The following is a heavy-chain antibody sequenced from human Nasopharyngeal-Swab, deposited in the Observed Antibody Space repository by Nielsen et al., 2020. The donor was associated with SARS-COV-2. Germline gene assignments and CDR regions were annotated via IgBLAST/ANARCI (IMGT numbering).Heavy chain of an antibody. D-gene: IGHD6-13*01. J-gene: IGHJ5*02. CDR2: INAGNGNT. Sequence: WVRQAPGQRLEWMGWINAGNGNTKYSQKFQGRVTITRDTSASTAYMKLSSLRSEDTAVYYCARDLWSSSSWYALELTRGIDPWGQGTLVPSPQ. CDR3: ARDLWSSSSWYALELTRGIDP. V-gene: IGHV1-3*01.